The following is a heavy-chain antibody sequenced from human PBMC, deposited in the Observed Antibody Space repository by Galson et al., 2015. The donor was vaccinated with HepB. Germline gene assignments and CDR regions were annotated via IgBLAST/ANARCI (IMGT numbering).Heavy chain of an antibody. J-gene: IGHJ4*02. D-gene: IGHD1-26*01. CDR2: ISSSSYI. Sequence: SLRLSCAASGFTFSSYSMNWVRQAPGKGLEWVSSISSSSYIYYADSVKGRFTISRDNAKNSLYLQMNSLRAEDTAVYYCARGGVGTPRGYWGQGTLVTVSS. V-gene: IGHV3-21*01. CDR1: GFTFSSYS. CDR3: ARGGVGTPRGY.